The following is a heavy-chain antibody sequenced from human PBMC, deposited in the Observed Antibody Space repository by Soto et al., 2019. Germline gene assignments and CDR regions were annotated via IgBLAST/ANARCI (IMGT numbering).Heavy chain of an antibody. CDR1: GYTFTGYY. V-gene: IGHV1-2*04. Sequence: ASVKVSCKASGYTFTGYYMHWVRQAPGQGLEWMGWINPNSGGTNYAQKFQGWVTMTRDTSISTAYMELSRLRSDDTAVYYCARDEEDGSYYYGMDVWGQGTTVTVSS. D-gene: IGHD3-10*01. CDR3: ARDEEDGSYYYGMDV. J-gene: IGHJ6*02. CDR2: INPNSGGT.